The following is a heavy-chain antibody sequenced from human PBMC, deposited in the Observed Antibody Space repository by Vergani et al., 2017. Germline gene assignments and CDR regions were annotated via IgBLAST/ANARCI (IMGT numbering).Heavy chain of an antibody. D-gene: IGHD4-17*01. V-gene: IGHV4-38-2*01. CDR1: DYSISSGRY. CDR2: IFHSGST. J-gene: IGHJ4*02. Sequence: QVQLQESGPGLVKPSETLSLTCAVSDYSISSGRYWGWIRQPPGKGLEWIGSIFHSGSTHYNPSLESQVTRSVETSKNQFSLKVTSVAAADTAVYYCVGHNLFGDYQTGIDYWGLGTLVTVSS. CDR3: VGHNLFGDYQTGIDY.